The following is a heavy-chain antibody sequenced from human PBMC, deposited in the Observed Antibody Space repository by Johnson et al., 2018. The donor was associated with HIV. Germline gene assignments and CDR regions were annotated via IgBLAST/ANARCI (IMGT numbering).Heavy chain of an antibody. V-gene: IGHV3-30-3*01. CDR3: ARGMARIAFDN. CDR1: GFTLSSYP. CDR2: ISYDGSNN. J-gene: IGHJ3*02. D-gene: IGHD5-24*01. Sequence: VQLVESGGGLVQPGRSPRPSRAAPGFTLSSYPLHWARQAPGNGLEWVAVISYDGSNNYYPDSVKGRFTISRDSSKNTLYLQMNSLRAEDTAVYYCARGMARIAFDNGSQGTIVTISS.